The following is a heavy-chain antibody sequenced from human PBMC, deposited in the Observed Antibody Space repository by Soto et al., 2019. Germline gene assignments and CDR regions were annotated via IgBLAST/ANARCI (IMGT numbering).Heavy chain of an antibody. CDR2: IYYLGST. J-gene: IGHJ3*02. D-gene: IGHD3-10*01. V-gene: IGHV4-31*03. CDR1: GGSISSGGYY. Sequence: QVQLQESGPGLVKPSQTLSLACTVSGGSISSGGYYWSWIRQHPGKGLEWIGYIYYLGSTYYNPSPQXRXTXTVDSSKLKFSPKLSSVTAADTAVYYCARFYMVRGVMSAFDIWGQGTMVTVSS. CDR3: ARFYMVRGVMSAFDI.